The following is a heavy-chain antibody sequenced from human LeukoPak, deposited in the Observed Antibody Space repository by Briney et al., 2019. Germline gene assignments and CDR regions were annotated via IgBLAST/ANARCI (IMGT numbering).Heavy chain of an antibody. CDR3: ACHSGWSGPSE. J-gene: IGHJ4*02. CDR2: IYHSGST. V-gene: IGHV4-4*02. D-gene: IGHD6-19*01. CDR1: GGSISSSNW. Sequence: PSETLSLTCTLSGGSISSSNWYSWVRQPPGKGLEWIGEIYHSGSTNYNPSLKSRLTISVDKSKNQFSLKLSSVTAADTAVYYCACHSGWSGPSEWGQGTLVTVSS.